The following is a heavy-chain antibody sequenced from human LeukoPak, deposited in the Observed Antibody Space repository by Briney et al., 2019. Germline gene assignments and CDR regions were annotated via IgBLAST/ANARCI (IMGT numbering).Heavy chain of an antibody. D-gene: IGHD3-10*01. V-gene: IGHV4-39*01. CDR2: IDHAGTT. CDR3: ARTRYYYNSRSYGAPYYFDY. Sequence: SETLSLTCTVSGGSIITNDYWWGWIRQPPGKGLEWIGTIDHAGTTFYNVSLKSRVTISVDTPNNQFSLRLNSVGAADTAVYYCARTRYYYNSRSYGAPYYFDYWGQGTLVTVSS. CDR1: GGSIITNDYW. J-gene: IGHJ4*02.